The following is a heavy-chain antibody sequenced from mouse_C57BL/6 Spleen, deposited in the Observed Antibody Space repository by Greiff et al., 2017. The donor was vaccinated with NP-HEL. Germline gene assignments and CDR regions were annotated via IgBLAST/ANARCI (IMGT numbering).Heavy chain of an antibody. CDR1: GYTFTSYW. CDR2: IDPSDSET. J-gene: IGHJ1*03. V-gene: IGHV1-52*01. D-gene: IGHD1-1*01. CDR3: AREHGSSYWYFDV. Sequence: QVQLQQPGAELVRPGSSVKLSCKASGYTFTSYWMHWVKQRPIQGLEWIGNIDPSDSETHYNQKFKDKATLTVDKSSSTAYMQLSSLTSEDSAVYYCAREHGSSYWYFDVWGTGTTVTVSS.